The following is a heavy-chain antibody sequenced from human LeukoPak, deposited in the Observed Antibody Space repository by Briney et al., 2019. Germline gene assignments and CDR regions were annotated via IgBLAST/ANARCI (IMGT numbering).Heavy chain of an antibody. Sequence: GGSLRLSCAASGFTFSSYAMHWVRQAPGKGLEWVAVISYDGSNKYYADSVKGRFTISRDNSKNTLYLQMNSLRAEDTAVYYCARISIPWWELPQGGYYFDYWGQGTLVTVAS. D-gene: IGHD1-26*01. J-gene: IGHJ4*02. V-gene: IGHV3-30-3*01. CDR2: ISYDGSNK. CDR3: ARISIPWWELPQGGYYFDY. CDR1: GFTFSSYA.